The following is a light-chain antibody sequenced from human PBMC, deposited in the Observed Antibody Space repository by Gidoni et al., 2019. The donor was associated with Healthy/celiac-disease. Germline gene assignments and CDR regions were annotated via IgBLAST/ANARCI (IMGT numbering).Light chain of an antibody. CDR3: QQYNNWPLWT. J-gene: IGKJ1*01. V-gene: IGKV3-15*01. Sequence: EIVMTQPPAPLSVSPGERATLSCRASQSVSSNLAWYQQKPGQAPRLLIYGASTRAPGRPARFSGSGSGTEFTLTISSLQSEDFAVYYCQQYNNWPLWTFXXXTKVEIK. CDR2: GAS. CDR1: QSVSSN.